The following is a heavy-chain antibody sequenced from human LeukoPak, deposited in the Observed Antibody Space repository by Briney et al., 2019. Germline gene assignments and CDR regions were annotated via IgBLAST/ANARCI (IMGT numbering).Heavy chain of an antibody. V-gene: IGHV3-7*01. D-gene: IGHD3-16*01. CDR2: IKQDGSDK. CDR1: GFTFSSYW. CDR3: ARGTLGPLYYYGMDV. Sequence: PGGSLRLSCAASGFTFSSYWMSWVRQAPGKGLEWVANIKQDGSDKYYVDSVKGRFTISRDNAKNSLYLQMNSLRAEDTAVYYCARGTLGPLYYYGMDVWGQGTTVTVSS. J-gene: IGHJ6*02.